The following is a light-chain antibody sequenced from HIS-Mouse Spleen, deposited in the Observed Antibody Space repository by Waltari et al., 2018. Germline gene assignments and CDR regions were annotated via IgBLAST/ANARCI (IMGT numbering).Light chain of an antibody. CDR3: QAWDSSTAV. CDR1: KLGDKY. J-gene: IGLJ2*01. Sequence: SYELTQPPSVSVSPGQTASITCSGDKLGDKYACWYQQKPGPSPGLVNDQDSKRPSGIPERFSGSNAGNTATLTISGTQAMDEADYYCQAWDSSTAVFGGGTKLTVL. CDR2: QDS. V-gene: IGLV3-1*01.